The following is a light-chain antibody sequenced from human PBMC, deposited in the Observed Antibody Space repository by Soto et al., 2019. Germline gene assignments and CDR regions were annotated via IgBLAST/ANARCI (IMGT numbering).Light chain of an antibody. CDR2: DVS. CDR1: ISDVGSYNY. CDR3: GSYTTSSNYV. V-gene: IGLV2-14*03. Sequence: QSVLTQPASVSGSPGQSITISCTGTISDVGSYNYVSWYQQYPGKAPKLMIYDVSTRPSGVSDRFSGSKSGNTASLTISGIRAEDEVDYYCGSYTTSSNYVFGTGTKVTVL. J-gene: IGLJ1*01.